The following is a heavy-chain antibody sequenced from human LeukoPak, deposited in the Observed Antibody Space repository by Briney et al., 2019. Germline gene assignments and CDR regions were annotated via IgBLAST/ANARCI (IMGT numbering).Heavy chain of an antibody. J-gene: IGHJ4*02. CDR3: ARTVVRGDQPEYYFDY. V-gene: IGHV4-34*01. CDR2: INHSGST. D-gene: IGHD3-10*01. Sequence: SENLSLTCAVYGGSFSGYYWSWIRQPPGKGLEWIGEINHSGSTNYNPSLKSRVTISVDTSKNQFSLKLSSVTAADTAVYYCARTVVRGDQPEYYFDYWGQGTLVTVSS. CDR1: GGSFSGYY.